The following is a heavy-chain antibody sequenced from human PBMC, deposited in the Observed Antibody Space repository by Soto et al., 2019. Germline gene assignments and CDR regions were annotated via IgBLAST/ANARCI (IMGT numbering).Heavy chain of an antibody. D-gene: IGHD3-10*01. CDR2: ISGSGGLT. CDR3: AKDRTMARGIRAFDI. J-gene: IGHJ3*02. V-gene: IGHV3-23*01. CDR1: GFAFGNYP. Sequence: EGQLLQSGGGLVQPGGSLRLSCAASGFAFGNYPMAWVRQTPGKGLAWISTISGSGGLTDYEDSVKGRFAISIDHSKDTVHLQMNSLRVEDTAIYYCAKDRTMARGIRAFDIWGQGTMVNIS.